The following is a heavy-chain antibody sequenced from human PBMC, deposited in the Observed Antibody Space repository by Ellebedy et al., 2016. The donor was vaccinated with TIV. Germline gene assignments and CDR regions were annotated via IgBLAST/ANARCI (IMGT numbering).Heavy chain of an antibody. D-gene: IGHD3-16*01. Sequence: GGSLRLXXAASGFTFSGYAMTWVRQAPGKGLEWVAVISYDGSNKYYADSVKGRFTISRDNSKNTLYLQMNSLRAEDTAVYYCARVGSGWGQGTLVTVSS. CDR1: GFTFSGYA. CDR3: ARVGSG. CDR2: ISYDGSNK. J-gene: IGHJ4*02. V-gene: IGHV3-30*04.